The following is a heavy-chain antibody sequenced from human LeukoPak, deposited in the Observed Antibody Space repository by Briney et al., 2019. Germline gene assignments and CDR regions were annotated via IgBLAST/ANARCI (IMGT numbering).Heavy chain of an antibody. CDR2: ISSSSSYI. D-gene: IGHD3-3*01. V-gene: IGHV3-21*01. CDR3: ARANFWSGYYNRHDAFDI. Sequence: KPSETLSLTCTVSGGSISSSSYYWGWIRQPPGKGLEWVSSISSSSSYIYYADSVKGRFTISRDNAKNSLYLQMNSLRAEDTAVYYCARANFWSGYYNRHDAFDIWGQGTMVTVSS. CDR1: GGSISSSS. J-gene: IGHJ3*02.